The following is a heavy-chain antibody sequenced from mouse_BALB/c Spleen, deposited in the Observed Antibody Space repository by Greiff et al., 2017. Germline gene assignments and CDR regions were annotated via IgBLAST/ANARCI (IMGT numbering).Heavy chain of an antibody. CDR3: ARSTTALYYFDY. Sequence: DVQLQESGGGLVQPGGSRKLSCAASGFTFSSFGMHWVRQAPEKGLEWVAYISSGSSTIYYADTVKGRFTISRDNPKNTLFLQMTSLRSEDTAMYYCARSTTALYYFDYWGQGTTLTVSS. V-gene: IGHV5-17*02. CDR2: ISSGSSTI. CDR1: GFTFSSFG. J-gene: IGHJ2*01. D-gene: IGHD1-2*01.